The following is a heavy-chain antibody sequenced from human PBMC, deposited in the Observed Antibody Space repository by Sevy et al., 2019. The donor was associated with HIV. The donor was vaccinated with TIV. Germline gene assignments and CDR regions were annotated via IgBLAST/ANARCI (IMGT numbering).Heavy chain of an antibody. Sequence: SGPTLVNPTQTLTLTCTFSGFSFNTSGVGVGWIRQPPGKALEWLAMIFWDDDNRYSPSLKSRLTITKDTSKDQVVLTMGNMDPVDTGTYYCAHRRSKGITITEFDFWGQGTLVTVSS. CDR1: GFSFNTSGVG. J-gene: IGHJ4*02. CDR3: AHRRSKGITITEFDF. CDR2: IFWDDDN. D-gene: IGHD3-9*01. V-gene: IGHV2-5*02.